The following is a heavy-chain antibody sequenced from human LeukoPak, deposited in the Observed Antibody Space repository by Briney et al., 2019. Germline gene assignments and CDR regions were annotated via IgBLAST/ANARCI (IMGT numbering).Heavy chain of an antibody. CDR2: INPNSGGT. CDR1: GYTFTSYG. J-gene: IGHJ3*02. CDR3: ARAGNSGSYRRSGAFDI. V-gene: IGHV1-2*02. D-gene: IGHD1-26*01. Sequence: ASVKVSCKASGYTFTSYGISWVRQAPGQGLEWMGWINPNSGGTNYAQKFQGRVTMTRDTSISTAYMELSRLRSDDTAVYYCARAGNSGSYRRSGAFDIWGQGTMVTVSS.